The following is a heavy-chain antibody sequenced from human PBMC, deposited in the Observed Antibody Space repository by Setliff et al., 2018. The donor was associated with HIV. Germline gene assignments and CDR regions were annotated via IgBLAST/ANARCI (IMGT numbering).Heavy chain of an antibody. J-gene: IGHJ3*01. CDR1: GYAFTSQF. V-gene: IGHV1-46*01. CDR2: ISPSGDRT. Sequence: GASVKVSCKASGYAFTSQFMHWVRQAPGQGLEWMGIISPSGDRTTYAQRFRGRVTMTTDTSTSTAYMELRSLRSDDTAVYYCARDDGGYNYAEAFDVWGQGTMVTVSS. CDR3: ARDDGGYNYAEAFDV. D-gene: IGHD3-16*01.